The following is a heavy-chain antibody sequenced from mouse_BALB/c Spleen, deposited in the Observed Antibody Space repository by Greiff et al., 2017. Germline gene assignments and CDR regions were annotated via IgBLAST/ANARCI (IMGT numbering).Heavy chain of an antibody. D-gene: IGHD1-1*01. CDR2: IYPGDGDT. V-gene: IGHV1-87*01. CDR3: AITVVATEYFDY. CDR1: GYTFTSYW. J-gene: IGHJ2*01. Sequence: VQLQQSGAELARPGASVKLSCKASGYTFTSYWMQWVKQRPGQGLEWIGAIYPGDGDTRYTQKFKVKATLTADKSSSTAYMQLSSLASEDSAVYYCAITVVATEYFDYWGQGTTLTVSS.